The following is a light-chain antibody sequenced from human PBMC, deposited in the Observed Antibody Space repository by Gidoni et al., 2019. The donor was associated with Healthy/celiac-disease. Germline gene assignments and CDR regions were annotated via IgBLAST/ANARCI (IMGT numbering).Light chain of an antibody. CDR3: QQYNNWPPYP. CDR1: QSVSSN. CDR2: GAS. J-gene: IGKJ2*01. Sequence: EIVMTQSPATLSVSPGERATLSCRASQSVSSNLAWYQQKPGQAPRLLIYGASPRSTGIPARFSGSGSGTEFTLTISSLQSEDFAVYYCQQYNNWPPYPFGQGTKLEIK. V-gene: IGKV3-15*01.